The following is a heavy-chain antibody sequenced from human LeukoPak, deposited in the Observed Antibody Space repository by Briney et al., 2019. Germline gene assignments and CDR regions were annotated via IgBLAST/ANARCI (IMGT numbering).Heavy chain of an antibody. J-gene: IGHJ4*02. CDR3: ARVVVVTATPYYFDY. Sequence: SETLSLTCTVSGGSISSGSYFWSWIRQPAGKGLEWIGRIYTSEDTDYNPSLKSRVTISLDTSKKQFSLKLSSVTAADTAVYYCARVVVVTATPYYFDYWGQGTLVTVSS. D-gene: IGHD2-15*01. CDR2: IYTSEDT. V-gene: IGHV4-61*02. CDR1: GGSISSGSYF.